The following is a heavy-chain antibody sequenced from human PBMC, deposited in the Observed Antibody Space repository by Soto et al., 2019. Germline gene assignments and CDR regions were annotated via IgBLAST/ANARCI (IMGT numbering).Heavy chain of an antibody. V-gene: IGHV4-59*01. Sequence: SETLSLTCTVSGGSISSYYWSWIRQPPGKVLDWFGYIYYSGSTNYNPSLKIRVTLSVYMSKNLFSLKLSSLTAADTAFFYCARGSDFWSGPFYYYYMDVWGKGTTVTVS. CDR1: GGSISSYY. CDR2: IYYSGST. CDR3: ARGSDFWSGPFYYYYMDV. D-gene: IGHD3-3*01. J-gene: IGHJ6*03.